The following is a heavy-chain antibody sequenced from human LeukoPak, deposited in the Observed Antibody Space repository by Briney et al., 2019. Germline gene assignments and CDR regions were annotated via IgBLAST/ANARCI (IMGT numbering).Heavy chain of an antibody. CDR1: GFTFSSYS. J-gene: IGHJ5*02. CDR2: ISSSSSTI. D-gene: IGHD4-23*01. CDR3: AGKFDP. V-gene: IGHV3-48*02. Sequence: GGSLRLSCAASGFTFSSYSMNWVRQAPGKGLEWVSYISSSSSTIYYADSVKGRFTISRDNAKNSLDLQMNSLRDEDTAVYYCAGKFDPWGQGTLVTVSP.